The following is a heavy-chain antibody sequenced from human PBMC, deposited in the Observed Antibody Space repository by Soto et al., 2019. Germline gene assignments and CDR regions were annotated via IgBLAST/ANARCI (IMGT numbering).Heavy chain of an antibody. CDR1: GASISGFY. J-gene: IGHJ5*02. CDR3: VRDGTKTLRDWFDP. V-gene: IGHV4-4*07. CDR2: IYATGTT. Sequence: SETLSLTCTVSGASISGFYWSWIRKSAGKGLEWIGRIYATGTTDYNPSLKSRVMMSIDTSKEQFSLKLRSVTAADTAVYYCVRDGTKTLRDWFDPWGQGISVPVYS. D-gene: IGHD1-1*01.